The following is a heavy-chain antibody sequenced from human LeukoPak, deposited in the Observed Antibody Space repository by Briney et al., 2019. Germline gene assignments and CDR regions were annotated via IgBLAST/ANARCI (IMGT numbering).Heavy chain of an antibody. CDR3: AGRVGATKLDF. CDR1: GFTFSSYA. CDR2: ITTGGGST. Sequence: GGSLRLPCAASGFTFSSYALSWVRQAPGKGLEWVSAITTGGGSTFYADSVKGRFTTSRDNSKNTLYLQMNSLRAEDTAVYYCAGRVGATKLDFWGQVTLVTVSS. V-gene: IGHV3-23*01. D-gene: IGHD1-26*01. J-gene: IGHJ4*02.